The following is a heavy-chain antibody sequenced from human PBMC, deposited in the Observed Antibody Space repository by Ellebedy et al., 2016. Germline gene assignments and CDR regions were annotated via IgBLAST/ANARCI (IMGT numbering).Heavy chain of an antibody. J-gene: IGHJ4*02. CDR3: AGHHCSSTSCSFDY. Sequence: SETLSLXXTVSGGSISSYYWSWIRQPPGKGLEWIGYIYYSGSTNYNPSLKSRVTISVDTSKNQFSLKLSSVTAADTAVYYCAGHHCSSTSCSFDYWGQGTLVTVSS. D-gene: IGHD2-2*01. V-gene: IGHV4-59*08. CDR2: IYYSGST. CDR1: GGSISSYY.